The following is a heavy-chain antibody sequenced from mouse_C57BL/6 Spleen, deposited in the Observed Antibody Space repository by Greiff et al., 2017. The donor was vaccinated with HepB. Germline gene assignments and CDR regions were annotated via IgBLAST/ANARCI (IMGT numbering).Heavy chain of an antibody. V-gene: IGHV1-82*01. CDR2: IYPGDGDT. CDR1: GYAFSSSW. J-gene: IGHJ3*01. CDR3: ARWEYYGSSQFAY. Sequence: QVQLQQSGPELVKPGASVKISCKASGYAFSSSWMNWVKQRPGKGLEWIGRIYPGDGDTNYNGKFKGKATLTADKSSSTAYMQLSSLTSEDSAVYFCARWEYYGSSQFAYWGQGTLVTVSA. D-gene: IGHD1-1*01.